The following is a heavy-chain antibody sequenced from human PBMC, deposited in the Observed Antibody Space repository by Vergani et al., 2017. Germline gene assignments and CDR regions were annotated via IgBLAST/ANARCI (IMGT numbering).Heavy chain of an antibody. CDR1: GFTFSDYC. CDR2: ISHSGSTI. D-gene: IGHD6-19*01. J-gene: IGHJ2*01. V-gene: IGHV3-11*01. CDR3: ARDCSGYSSGWVLQTGYFDL. Sequence: QVQLVESGGGVVQPGGSLRLSCAASGFTFSDYCMSWIRQAPGKGLEWLSYISHSGSTIYYADSVKGRFTVSRDNAKKSLYLQMNSLRAEDTAVYYCARDCSGYSSGWVLQTGYFDLWGRGTLVTVSS.